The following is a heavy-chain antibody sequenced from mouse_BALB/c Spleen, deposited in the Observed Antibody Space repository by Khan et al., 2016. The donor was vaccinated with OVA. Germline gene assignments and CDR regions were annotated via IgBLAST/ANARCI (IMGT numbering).Heavy chain of an antibody. J-gene: IGHJ3*01. CDR2: INPSDGRT. CDR1: GYTFTSYW. Sequence: QVQLKQSGAELVKPGASVKLSCEASGYTFTSYWMHWVKQRPGQGLDWIGYINPSDGRTHYNEQFKNKATLTVDTSSSTASMQLSSLTSEDSAVYYCSRGGYGSLAYWGQGTRVTVAA. CDR3: SRGGYGSLAY. V-gene: IGHV1-53*01. D-gene: IGHD2-10*02.